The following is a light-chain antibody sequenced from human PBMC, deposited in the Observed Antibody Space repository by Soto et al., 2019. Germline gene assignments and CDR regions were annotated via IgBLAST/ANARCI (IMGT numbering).Light chain of an antibody. CDR3: QNYNSAAIT. CDR1: QDISNF. V-gene: IGKV1-27*01. CDR2: AAS. Sequence: DIQMTQSPSSLSASVGARVTITCRASQDISNFLAWYQQKPGKVPKLLIYAASTLQSGVPSRFSGSGSGTDFTLTISSLQPEDVATYYCQNYNSAAITFGQGTRLEMK. J-gene: IGKJ5*01.